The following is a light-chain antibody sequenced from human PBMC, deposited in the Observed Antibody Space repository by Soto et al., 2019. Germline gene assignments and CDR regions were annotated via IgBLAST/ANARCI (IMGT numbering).Light chain of an antibody. CDR3: SSYTSSSSWV. Sequence: QYALTQPASVFGSPGQSITISCTGTSSDVGGYNYVSWYQQYPGNAPKLMIYEVSNRPSGVSHRFSGSKSGNTASLTISGLQAEDEADYSCSSYTSSSSWVFGGGTKVTVL. J-gene: IGLJ3*02. V-gene: IGLV2-14*01. CDR1: SSDVGGYNY. CDR2: EVS.